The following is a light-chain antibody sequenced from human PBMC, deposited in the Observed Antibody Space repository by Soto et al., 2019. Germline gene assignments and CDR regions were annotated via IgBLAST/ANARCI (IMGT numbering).Light chain of an antibody. V-gene: IGKV1-39*01. CDR3: QQTYRTPPT. Sequence: DIHMTQSPSSLSASVGDRVTITCRASQSINSYLNWYQLKPGKAPKLLIYTASSLESGVPSRFSGSGSGTDFTLTISSLQPEDFATYSCQQTYRTPPTFGQGTKVEIK. J-gene: IGKJ1*01. CDR2: TAS. CDR1: QSINSY.